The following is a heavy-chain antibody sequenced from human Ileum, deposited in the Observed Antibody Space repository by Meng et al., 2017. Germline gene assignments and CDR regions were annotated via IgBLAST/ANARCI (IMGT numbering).Heavy chain of an antibody. J-gene: IGHJ4*02. CDR2: IDPGNGNR. Sequence: QVQLLQSGVELKKPGASVKVSCKPSGYTFTTFGISWVRQAPGQGLEWMGWIDPGNGNRNFAQKFQDRITLTTDTTTTTAYMELRSLRSDDTAIFYCARDRQWVFDYWGQGTLVTVSS. CDR3: ARDRQWVFDY. V-gene: IGHV1-18*01. CDR1: GYTFTTFG. D-gene: IGHD6-19*01.